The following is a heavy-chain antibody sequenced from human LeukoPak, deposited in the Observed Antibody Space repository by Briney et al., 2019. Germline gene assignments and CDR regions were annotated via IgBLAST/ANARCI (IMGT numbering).Heavy chain of an antibody. V-gene: IGHV3-9*01. J-gene: IGHJ4*02. Sequence: PGGSLRLSCAASGFTFDDYAMHWVRQAPGKGLEWVSGISWNSGSIGYADSVKGRFTISRDNSKNKLFLHMNSLRAEDTAVYYCAKDGNWGYYFDNWGQGTLVTVSS. CDR3: AKDGNWGYYFDN. D-gene: IGHD7-27*01. CDR1: GFTFDDYA. CDR2: ISWNSGSI.